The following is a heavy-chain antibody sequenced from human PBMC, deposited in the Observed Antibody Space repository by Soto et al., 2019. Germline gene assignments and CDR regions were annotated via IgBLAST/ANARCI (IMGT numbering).Heavy chain of an antibody. V-gene: IGHV3-66*01. CDR2: IQSGGPT. CDR3: ARDDVLCDGGRCYGVPLDV. J-gene: IGHJ6*04. D-gene: IGHD2-15*01. Sequence: GGSLRLSCAASGFTVSSKYMSWIRQAPGKGLEWVSLIQSGGPTYYADSVKGRFTISRDTSENTLHLQMDSLRAEDTAVYYCARDDVLCDGGRCYGVPLDVWVKGTTVTVSS. CDR1: GFTVSSKY.